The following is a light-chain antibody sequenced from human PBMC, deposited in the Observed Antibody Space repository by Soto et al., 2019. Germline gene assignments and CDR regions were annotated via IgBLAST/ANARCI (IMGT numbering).Light chain of an antibody. J-gene: IGLJ2*01. CDR2: EGS. Sequence: QSALTQPASVSGSPGQSITISCTGTSSDVGSYNLVSWYQQHPGKAPKLMIYEGSKRPSGVSNRFSGSKSGNTASLTISGLQAEDEADYYCCSDAAKVVIGGGTKLTVL. CDR3: CSDAAKVV. CDR1: SSDVGSYNL. V-gene: IGLV2-23*01.